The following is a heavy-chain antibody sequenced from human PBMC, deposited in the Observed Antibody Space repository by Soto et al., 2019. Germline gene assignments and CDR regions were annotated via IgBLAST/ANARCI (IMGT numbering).Heavy chain of an antibody. CDR3: AIRTGQLAIISEFDGDWFFEV. D-gene: IGHD2-2*01. V-gene: IGHV1-2*02. CDR2: INPDSGGT. Sequence: ASVKVSCKASGYTFTDYYIHWVRQAPGQGLEWVGWINPDSGGTNLAQRFQGRVTMTSDTSINTAYMELSSLRSDDTAVYYCAIRTGQLAIISEFDGDWFFEVWGRGTLVTVS. J-gene: IGHJ2*01. CDR1: GYTFTDYY.